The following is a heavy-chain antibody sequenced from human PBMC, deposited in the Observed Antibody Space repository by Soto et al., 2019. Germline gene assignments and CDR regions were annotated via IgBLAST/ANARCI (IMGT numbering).Heavy chain of an antibody. CDR1: GGSFSGYY. D-gene: IGHD5-12*01. CDR2: INHSGST. Sequence: PSETLSLTCAVYGGSFSGYYWSWIRQPPGKGLEWIGEINHSGSTNYNPSLKSRVTISVDTSKNQFSLKLSSVTAADTAVYYCESSGYDTQGYYFDYWGQGTLVTSP. V-gene: IGHV4-34*01. J-gene: IGHJ4*02. CDR3: ESSGYDTQGYYFDY.